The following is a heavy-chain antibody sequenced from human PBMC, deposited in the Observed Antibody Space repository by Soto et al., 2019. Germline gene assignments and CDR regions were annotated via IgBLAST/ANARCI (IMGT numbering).Heavy chain of an antibody. CDR1: GGSISSYY. Sequence: SETLSLTCTVSGGSISSYYWSWIRQPPGKGLEWIGYIYYSGSTNYNPSLKSRVTISVDTSKNQFSLRLSSVTAADTAVYYCARLKDSSWYYNYFDYWGQGTLVTVS. J-gene: IGHJ4*02. D-gene: IGHD6-13*01. CDR3: ARLKDSSWYYNYFDY. V-gene: IGHV4-59*08. CDR2: IYYSGST.